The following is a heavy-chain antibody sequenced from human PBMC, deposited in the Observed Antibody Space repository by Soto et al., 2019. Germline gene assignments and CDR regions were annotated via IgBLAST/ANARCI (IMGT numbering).Heavy chain of an antibody. J-gene: IGHJ4*02. V-gene: IGHV4-4*02. Sequence: SETLSLTCDVSGVSISSGNWWSWVRQPPGKGLEWIAEVYNDGSANYHPSLESRATISADRSKNQFSLRLSSVTAADTGKYYCARLVYDSRLNYLYFDHWGQGTLVTVSS. D-gene: IGHD3-22*01. CDR2: VYNDGSA. CDR3: ARLVYDSRLNYLYFDH. CDR1: GVSISSGNW.